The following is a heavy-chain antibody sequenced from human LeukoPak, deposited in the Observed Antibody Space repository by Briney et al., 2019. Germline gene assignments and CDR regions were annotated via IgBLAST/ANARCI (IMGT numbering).Heavy chain of an antibody. CDR3: ARDRDDYVWGSYRTFDY. CDR2: ISGSGATI. Sequence: GGSLRLSCAASGFTFSDSYMSWIRQAPGKGLEWVSYISGSGATIYYADSVKGRFSTSRDNAKNSLYLQMNSLRAEDTAVYFCARDRDDYVWGSYRTFDYWGQGTLVTVSS. J-gene: IGHJ4*02. V-gene: IGHV3-11*01. D-gene: IGHD3-16*02. CDR1: GFTFSDSY.